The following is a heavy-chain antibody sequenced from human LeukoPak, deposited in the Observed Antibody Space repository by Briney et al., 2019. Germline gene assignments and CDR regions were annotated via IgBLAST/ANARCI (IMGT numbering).Heavy chain of an antibody. CDR1: GGSINSANYY. Sequence: SETLSLTCTVSGGSINSANYYWGWLRQPPGKGLEWIGSIYYSETAYDNPSLKSRVTISIETSKNQFSLKLSSVTASDTAVYYCARQRADYYYYYVDVWGKGTTVAVS. CDR3: ARQRADYYYYYVDV. V-gene: IGHV4-39*01. CDR2: IYYSETA. J-gene: IGHJ6*03.